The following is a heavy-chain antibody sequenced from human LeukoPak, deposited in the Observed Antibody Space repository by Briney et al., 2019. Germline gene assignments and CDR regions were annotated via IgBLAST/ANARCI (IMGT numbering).Heavy chain of an antibody. D-gene: IGHD4-11*01. J-gene: IGHJ4*02. CDR2: ISTYNGNT. CDR1: RGTFSSYA. Sequence: VASVKVSCTASRGTFSSYAISWVRQAPGQGLEWMGWISTYNGNTNYAEKLQGRVTMTTDTPTSTAYMELRTLRSDDTAVYYCARVRNDYKPRDPFDYWGQGTLVTVSS. CDR3: ARVRNDYKPRDPFDY. V-gene: IGHV1-18*01.